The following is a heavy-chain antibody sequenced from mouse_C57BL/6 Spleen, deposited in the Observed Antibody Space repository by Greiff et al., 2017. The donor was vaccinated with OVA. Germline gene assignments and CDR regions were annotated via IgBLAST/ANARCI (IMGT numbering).Heavy chain of an antibody. CDR2: ISSGGSYT. J-gene: IGHJ1*03. CDR3: ARRGYYGSSSYWYLDV. Sequence: EVQLVESGGDLVKPGGSLKLSCAASGFTFSSYGMSWVRQTPDKRLEWVATISSGGSYTYYPDSVKGRFTISRDNAKNTLYLQMSSLKSEDTAMYYCARRGYYGSSSYWYLDVWGTGTTVTVSS. D-gene: IGHD1-1*01. V-gene: IGHV5-6*01. CDR1: GFTFSSYG.